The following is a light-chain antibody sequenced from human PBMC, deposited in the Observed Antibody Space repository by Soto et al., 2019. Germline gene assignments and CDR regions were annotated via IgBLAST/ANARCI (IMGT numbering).Light chain of an antibody. CDR1: SSDVGGYDF. J-gene: IGLJ1*01. CDR2: DVS. Sequence: QSVLTQPASLSGSPGQSITISCTGTSSDVGGYDFVSWYQQHPGKAPKVMIYDVSNRPSGVSNRFSGSKSGNTASLTIPGLQAEDEADYYCCSYTRSDTYVFGTGTKVTVL. V-gene: IGLV2-14*01. CDR3: CSYTRSDTYV.